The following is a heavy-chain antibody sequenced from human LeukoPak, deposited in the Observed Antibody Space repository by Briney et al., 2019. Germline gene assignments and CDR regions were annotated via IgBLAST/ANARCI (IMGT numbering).Heavy chain of an antibody. CDR3: ARFAYVAAVDV. J-gene: IGHJ4*02. CDR1: GFSFSACC. CDR2: INPAGSET. D-gene: IGHD2-15*01. Sequence: GGSLRLSCAASGFSFSACCMTWVRQAPGTGLEWVANINPAGSETYYVDPVKGRFSISRDNAKNLVYLQMNSLRAEDTAVYHCARFAYVAAVDVWGQGTPVTVSS. V-gene: IGHV3-7*01.